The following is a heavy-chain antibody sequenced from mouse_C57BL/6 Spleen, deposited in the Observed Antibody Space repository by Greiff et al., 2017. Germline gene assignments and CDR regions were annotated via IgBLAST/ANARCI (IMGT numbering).Heavy chain of an antibody. V-gene: IGHV1-61*01. CDR3: ARYYYGSSYFDY. D-gene: IGHD1-1*01. Sequence: QVQLQQPGAELVRPGSSVKLSCKASGYTFTSYWMDWVKQRPGQGLEWIGNIYPSDSETHYNQKFKDKATLTVDKSSSTASMQLSSLTSEDSAVYYCARYYYGSSYFDYWGQGTTLTVSS. J-gene: IGHJ2*01. CDR2: IYPSDSET. CDR1: GYTFTSYW.